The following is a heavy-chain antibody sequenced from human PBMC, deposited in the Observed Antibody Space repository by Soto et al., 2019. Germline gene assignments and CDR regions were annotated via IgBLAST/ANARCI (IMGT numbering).Heavy chain of an antibody. CDR2: IYYSGST. CDR3: ARIVGATWGLDY. CDR1: GGSISSSSYY. V-gene: IGHV4-39*01. D-gene: IGHD1-26*01. Sequence: TSETLSLTCTVSGGSISSSSYYWGWIRQPPGKGLEWIGSIYYSGSTYYNPSLKSRVTISVDTSKNQFSLKLSSVTAADTAVYYCARIVGATWGLDYWGQGTLVTVSS. J-gene: IGHJ4*02.